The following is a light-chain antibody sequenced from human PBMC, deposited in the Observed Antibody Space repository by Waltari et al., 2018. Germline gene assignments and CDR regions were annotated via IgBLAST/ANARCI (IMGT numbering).Light chain of an antibody. Sequence: QSALTQPPSASGSPGQSVTISCTGTSSDVGGYNYVPWYQQHPGKAPKLMIYEVNKRPSGVPDRFSGSKSGNTASLTVSGLQPEDDADYYCTSYAGNSNTYVFGTGTKVTVL. CDR2: EVN. CDR1: SSDVGGYNY. J-gene: IGLJ1*01. CDR3: TSYAGNSNTYV. V-gene: IGLV2-8*01.